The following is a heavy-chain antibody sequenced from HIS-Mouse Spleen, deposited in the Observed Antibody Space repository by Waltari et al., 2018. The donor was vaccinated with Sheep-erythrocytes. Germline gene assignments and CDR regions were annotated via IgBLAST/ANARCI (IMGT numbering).Heavy chain of an antibody. Sequence: EVQLLESGGGLVQPGGSLRLSCAASGFTFSSYAMSWVRQAPGKGLEWVSAMSGSGGSTYYADAVKGRFTISRDNSKNTLYLQMNSLRAEDTAVYYCALGTGVGSAFDIWGQGTMVTVSS. CDR2: MSGSGGST. D-gene: IGHD1-26*01. J-gene: IGHJ3*02. CDR1: GFTFSSYA. CDR3: ALGTGVGSAFDI. V-gene: IGHV3-23*01.